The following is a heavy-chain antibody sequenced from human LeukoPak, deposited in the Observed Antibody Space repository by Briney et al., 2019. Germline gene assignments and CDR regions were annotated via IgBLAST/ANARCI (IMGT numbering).Heavy chain of an antibody. V-gene: IGHV1-8*01. CDR2: MNPNSGNT. D-gene: IGHD3-22*01. J-gene: IGHJ4*02. CDR3: AKEDYYDSRGYEAY. Sequence: ASVKVSCKASGYTFTSYDINWVRQATGQGLEWMGWMNPNSGNTGYAQKFQGRVTMTRDTSISTAYMELSRLRSDDTAIYYCAKEDYYDSRGYEAYWGQGTLVTVSS. CDR1: GYTFTSYD.